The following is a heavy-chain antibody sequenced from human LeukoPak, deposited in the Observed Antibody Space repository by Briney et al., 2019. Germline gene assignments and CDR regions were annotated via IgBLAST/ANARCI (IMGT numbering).Heavy chain of an antibody. CDR3: AKALLPVLSGVGSLDY. V-gene: IGHV3-23*01. CDR2: ISAGDINT. Sequence: PGGSLRLSCAASGFTFSSYAMHWVRQAPGKGLEWVSAISAGDINTYYADSVKGRFTISRDNSKNTLYLQMNSLRAEDTAVYYCAKALLPVLSGVGSLDYWGQGTLVTVSS. CDR1: GFTFSSYA. D-gene: IGHD1-26*01. J-gene: IGHJ4*02.